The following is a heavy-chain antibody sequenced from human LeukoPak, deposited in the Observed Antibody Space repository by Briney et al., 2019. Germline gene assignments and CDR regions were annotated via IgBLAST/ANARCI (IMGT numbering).Heavy chain of an antibody. V-gene: IGHV3-23*01. CDR2: ISGSGGST. D-gene: IGHD1-1*01. CDR1: GFTFSSYA. CDR3: ATKAGDFQERVSLDY. Sequence: PGGSLRLSCAASGFTFSSYAMSWVRQAPGKGLEWVSAISGSGGSTYYADSVKGRFTISRDNSKNTLYLQMNSLRAEDTALYFCATKAGDFQERVSLDYWGQGTLVTVSS. J-gene: IGHJ4*02.